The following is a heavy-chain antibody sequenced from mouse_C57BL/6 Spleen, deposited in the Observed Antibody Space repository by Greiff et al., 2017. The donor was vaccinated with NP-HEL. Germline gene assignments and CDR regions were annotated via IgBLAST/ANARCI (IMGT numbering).Heavy chain of an antibody. Sequence: VQLQQSGAELAKPGASVKLSCKASGYTFTSYWMHWVKQRPGQGLEWIGYINPSSGYTKYNQKFKDKATLTADKSSSTAYMQLSSLTYEDSAVYYCAREENRLRAYVDYWGQGTTLTVSS. V-gene: IGHV1-7*01. J-gene: IGHJ2*01. D-gene: IGHD3-2*02. CDR3: AREENRLRAYVDY. CDR1: GYTFTSYW. CDR2: INPSSGYT.